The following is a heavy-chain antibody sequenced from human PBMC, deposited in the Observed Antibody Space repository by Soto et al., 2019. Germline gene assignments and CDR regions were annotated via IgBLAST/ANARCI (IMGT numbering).Heavy chain of an antibody. J-gene: IGHJ6*02. V-gene: IGHV1-69*02. CDR1: GGTFSSYT. CDR2: IIPILGIA. CDR3: AGVVYYGGGMGV. Sequence: QVQLVQSGAEVKKPGSSVKVSCKASGGTFSSYTISWVRQAPGQGLEWMGRIIPILGIANYAQKFQGRVTIPADKSTSTAYMELSSLRSEDTAVYYSAGVVYYGGGMGVWGQGTTVTVSS. D-gene: IGHD3-10*01.